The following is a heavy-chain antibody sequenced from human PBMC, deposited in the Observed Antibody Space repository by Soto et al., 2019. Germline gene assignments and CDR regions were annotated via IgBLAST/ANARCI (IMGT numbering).Heavy chain of an antibody. CDR2: ISWNSGSI. Sequence: ESGGGLVQPGRSLRLSCAASGFTFDDYAMHWVRQAPGKGLEWVSGISWNSGSIGYADSVKGRFTISRDNAKNSLYLQMNSLRAEDTALYYCAKDTAYGDYGADWYFDLWGRGTLVTVSS. D-gene: IGHD4-17*01. CDR1: GFTFDDYA. J-gene: IGHJ2*01. CDR3: AKDTAYGDYGADWYFDL. V-gene: IGHV3-9*01.